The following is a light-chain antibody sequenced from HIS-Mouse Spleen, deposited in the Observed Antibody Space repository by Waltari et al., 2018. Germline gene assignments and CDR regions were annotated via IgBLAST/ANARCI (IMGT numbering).Light chain of an antibody. Sequence: QSALTQPASVSGSPGQSITLSCTGTRSDVGSYNLVSWYQQHPGKAPKLMICEGSKRPSGVSNRFSGSKSGNTASLTISGLQAEDEADYYCCSYAGSSTWVFGGGTKLTVL. CDR2: EGS. J-gene: IGLJ3*02. CDR1: RSDVGSYNL. CDR3: CSYAGSSTWV. V-gene: IGLV2-23*01.